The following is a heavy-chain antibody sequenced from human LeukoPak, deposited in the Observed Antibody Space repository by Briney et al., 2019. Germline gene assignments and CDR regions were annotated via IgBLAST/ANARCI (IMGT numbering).Heavy chain of an antibody. CDR2: IYTSGST. Sequence: PSETLSLTCTVSGGSISSGSYYWSWIRQPAGKGLEWIGRIYTSGSTNYNPSLKSRVTISVDTSKNQFSLKLSSVTAADTAVYYCARLYSGSYADAFDIWGQGTMVTVSS. V-gene: IGHV4-61*02. CDR3: ARLYSGSYADAFDI. J-gene: IGHJ3*02. CDR1: GGSISSGSYY. D-gene: IGHD1-26*01.